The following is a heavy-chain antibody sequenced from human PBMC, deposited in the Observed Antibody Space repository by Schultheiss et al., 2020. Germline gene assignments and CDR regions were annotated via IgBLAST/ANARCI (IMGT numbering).Heavy chain of an antibody. V-gene: IGHV3-23*01. J-gene: IGHJ4*02. CDR3: AKGHEVDY. CDR1: GFTFSYYY. CDR2: ITGSGGST. Sequence: GGSLRLSCAASGFTFSYYYMSGVRQAPGKGLEWVSTITGSGGSTYYADSVKGRFTISRDNSKNTLYLQMNSLRAEDTAVYYCAKGHEVDYWGQGTLVTVSS.